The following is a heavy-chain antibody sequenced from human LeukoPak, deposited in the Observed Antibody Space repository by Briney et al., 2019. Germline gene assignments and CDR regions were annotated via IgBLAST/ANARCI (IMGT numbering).Heavy chain of an antibody. Sequence: ASVKVSCKASGYTFTGYYMHWARQAPGQGLEWMGWINPNSGGTNYAQKFQGWVTMTRDTSISTAYMELSRLRSDDTAVYYCARAAYGSGSYYNLYYFDYWGQGTLVTVSS. CDR2: INPNSGGT. J-gene: IGHJ4*02. CDR1: GYTFTGYY. V-gene: IGHV1-2*04. D-gene: IGHD3-10*01. CDR3: ARAAYGSGSYYNLYYFDY.